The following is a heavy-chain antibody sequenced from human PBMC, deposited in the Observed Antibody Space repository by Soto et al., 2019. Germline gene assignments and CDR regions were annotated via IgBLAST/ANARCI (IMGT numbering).Heavy chain of an antibody. V-gene: IGHV3-15*07. Sequence: PGESLKISCAGSGFTFSEAWINWVRQAPVKGLEWVGRIKSKTHGGTPDYAAPVKGRFAISRDDSKNMVYLQMNSLKTEDTGIYYCTTDSYSSIIVVRFDYWGHGTLVTVSS. CDR1: GFTFSEAW. D-gene: IGHD3-22*01. J-gene: IGHJ4*01. CDR2: IKSKTHGGTP. CDR3: TTDSYSSIIVVRFDY.